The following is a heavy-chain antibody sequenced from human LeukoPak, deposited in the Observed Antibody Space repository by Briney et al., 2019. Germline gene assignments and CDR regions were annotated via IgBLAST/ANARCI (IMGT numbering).Heavy chain of an antibody. CDR3: AKDTWSFHDAFDI. D-gene: IGHD2-21*01. Sequence: AGGSRRLSCAAAGFTFINYAMSWVRQAPGKGLEWGSGISGPGGSTYYAQSVKGRFTIPRDTSTNTLYLQMSSLRAEDTAVYYCAKDTWSFHDAFDIWGQGTMVTVSS. CDR1: GFTFINYA. CDR2: ISGPGGST. J-gene: IGHJ3*02. V-gene: IGHV3-23*01.